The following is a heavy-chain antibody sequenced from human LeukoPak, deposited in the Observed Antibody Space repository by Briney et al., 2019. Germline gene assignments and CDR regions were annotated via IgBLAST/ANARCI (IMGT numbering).Heavy chain of an antibody. CDR3: VYYDSSGYYGVDY. V-gene: IGHV4-38-2*02. Sequence: SETLSLTCTVSGYSISSGYYWGWIRQPPGKGLEWIGSIYHSGSTYYNPSLKSRVTISVDTSKNQFSLKLSSVTAADTAVYYCVYYDSSGYYGVDYWGQGTLVTVSS. CDR1: GYSISSGYY. CDR2: IYHSGST. J-gene: IGHJ4*02. D-gene: IGHD3-22*01.